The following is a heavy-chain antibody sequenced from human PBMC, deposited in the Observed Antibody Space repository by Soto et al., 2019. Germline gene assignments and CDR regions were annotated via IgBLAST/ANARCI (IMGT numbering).Heavy chain of an antibody. CDR2: VYYGGSA. V-gene: IGHV4-59*01. J-gene: IGHJ5*02. CDR3: ARADPKWLEP. Sequence: PSETLSLTCSVSVGSMYSYFWSWIRQPPGKCLEWIGYVYYGGSANYNPSLKSRVTFSVDTSKNEVSLKLTSVTAADTAVYYCARADPKWLEPWGQGSLVTVSS. CDR1: VGSMYSYF.